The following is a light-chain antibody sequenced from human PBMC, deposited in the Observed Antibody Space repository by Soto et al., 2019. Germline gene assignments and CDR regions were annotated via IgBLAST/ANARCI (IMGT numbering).Light chain of an antibody. CDR1: SSDVGGYNY. Sequence: QSALTQPPSASGSPGQSVTISCTGTSSDVGGYNYVSWYQQHPGKAPKLMIYDVSKRPSGVPDRFSGSKSGNTASLTVSGLQAEDEAGYYCSSYAGSNNFRVFGGGTKVTVL. CDR3: SSYAGSNNFRV. J-gene: IGLJ2*01. V-gene: IGLV2-8*01. CDR2: DVS.